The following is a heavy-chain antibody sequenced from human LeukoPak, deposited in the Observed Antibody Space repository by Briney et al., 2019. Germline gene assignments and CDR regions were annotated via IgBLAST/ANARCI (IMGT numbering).Heavy chain of an antibody. CDR3: ARGGQYYDILTGYGCDY. CDR2: ISAYNGNT. V-gene: IGHV1-18*01. Sequence: ASVKVSCRASGYTFTSYGISWVRQAPGQGLEWMGWISAYNGNTNYAQKLQGRVTMTTDTSTSTVYMELSSLRSEDTAVYYCARGGQYYDILTGYGCDYWGQGTLVTVSS. D-gene: IGHD3-9*01. J-gene: IGHJ4*02. CDR1: GYTFTSYG.